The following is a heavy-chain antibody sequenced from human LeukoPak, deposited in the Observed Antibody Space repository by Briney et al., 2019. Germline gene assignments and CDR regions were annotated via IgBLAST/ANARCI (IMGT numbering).Heavy chain of an antibody. J-gene: IGHJ3*02. D-gene: IGHD3-3*01. V-gene: IGHV4-61*02. CDR1: GDSISNGSYY. CDR3: ARGLYFGVVASDVFDI. Sequence: ASETLSLTCTVSGDSISNGSYYWNWIRQPAGKGLEWIGRIYTSGSTNYSPSLKSRVTISVDTSKNQFSLNLNSVTAADTAVYYCARGLYFGVVASDVFDIWGQGTMVTVPS. CDR2: IYTSGST.